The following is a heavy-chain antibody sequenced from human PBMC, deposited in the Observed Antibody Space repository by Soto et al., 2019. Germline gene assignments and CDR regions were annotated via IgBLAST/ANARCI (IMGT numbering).Heavy chain of an antibody. V-gene: IGHV3-21*01. CDR1: GFAFSSYS. CDR2: ISSSSSYI. CDR3: AREGIAAALDY. Sequence: EVQLVESGGGLVKPGGSLRLSCAASGFAFSSYSMNWVRQAPGKGLEWVSSISSSSSYIYYADSVKGRFTISRDNAKNSLYLQVNSLRAEDTAVYYCAREGIAAALDYWGQGTLVTVSS. J-gene: IGHJ4*02. D-gene: IGHD6-13*01.